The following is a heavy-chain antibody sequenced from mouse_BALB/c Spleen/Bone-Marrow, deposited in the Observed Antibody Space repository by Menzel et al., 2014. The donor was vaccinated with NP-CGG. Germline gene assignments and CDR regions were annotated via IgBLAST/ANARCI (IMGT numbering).Heavy chain of an antibody. J-gene: IGHJ2*01. CDR1: GFNIKDTY. CDR3: ARSDY. CDR2: IDPANGYT. Sequence: VQLQQSGAELVKPGASVKLSCTASGFNIKDTYMHWVKQSPDQGLEWIGRIDPANGYTKYDPKFQGKATITADTSSNTAGLQLSSLTAEDTAGYYCARSDYWGQGTTLTVSS. V-gene: IGHV14-3*02.